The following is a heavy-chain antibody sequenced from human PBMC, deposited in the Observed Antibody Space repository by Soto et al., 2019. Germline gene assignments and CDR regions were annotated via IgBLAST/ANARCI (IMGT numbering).Heavy chain of an antibody. CDR2: IRSKAYGGTT. D-gene: IGHD3-10*02. J-gene: IGHJ1*01. V-gene: IGHV3-49*04. CDR1: GFTFGDYA. Sequence: PGGSLRLSCTASGFTFGDYAMSWVRQAPGKGLEWVGFIRSKAYGGTTEYAASVKGRFTISRDDSKSIAYLQMNSLKTEDTAVYYCTRDFMLGIQHWGQGTLVTVSS. CDR3: TRDFMLGIQH.